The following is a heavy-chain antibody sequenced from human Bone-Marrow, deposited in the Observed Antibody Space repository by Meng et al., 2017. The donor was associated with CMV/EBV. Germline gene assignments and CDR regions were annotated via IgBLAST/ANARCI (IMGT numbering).Heavy chain of an antibody. V-gene: IGHV4-59*01. CDR3: ARDGGWGKGAFDI. CDR1: GGSISSYY. D-gene: IGHD3-16*01. CDR2: IYYSGST. Sequence: SETLSLTCTVSGGSISSYYWSWIRQPPGKGLEWIGYIYYSGSTNYNPSLKSRVTISVDTSKNQFSLKLSSVTAGDTAVYYCARDGGWGKGAFDIWGQGTMVTVSS. J-gene: IGHJ3*02.